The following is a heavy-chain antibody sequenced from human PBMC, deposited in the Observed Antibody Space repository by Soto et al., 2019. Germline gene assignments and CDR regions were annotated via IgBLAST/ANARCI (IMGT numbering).Heavy chain of an antibody. Sequence: SETLSLTCAVYGGSFSGYYWSWIRQPPGKGLEWIGEINHSGSTNYNPSLKSRVTISVDTSKNQFSLKLSSVTAADTAVYYCARGRRHDYWGQGTLVTVSS. CDR3: ARGRRHDY. V-gene: IGHV4-34*01. CDR1: GGSFSGYY. CDR2: INHSGST. J-gene: IGHJ4*02.